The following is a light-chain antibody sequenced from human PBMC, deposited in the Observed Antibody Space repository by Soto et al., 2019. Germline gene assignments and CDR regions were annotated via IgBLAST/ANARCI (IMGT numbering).Light chain of an antibody. Sequence: DIQMTQSPSSLSASVGDRVTITCRASQSISSYLNWYQQKPGKAPKLLIYAASSLQSGVPSRFSGSGSGTDFTLTIRSMHPEDFATYYCQQSYSTPRTFGQGTKVDIK. CDR2: AAS. V-gene: IGKV1-39*01. CDR1: QSISSY. CDR3: QQSYSTPRT. J-gene: IGKJ1*01.